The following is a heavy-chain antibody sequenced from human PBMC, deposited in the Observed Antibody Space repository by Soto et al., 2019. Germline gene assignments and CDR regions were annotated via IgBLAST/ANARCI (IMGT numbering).Heavy chain of an antibody. CDR2: IKLDGSET. CDR1: GFSFSSYS. D-gene: IGHD5-12*01. V-gene: IGHV3-7*01. J-gene: IGHJ3*01. Sequence: EVQLVESGGGLVQPGGSLRLSCAASGFSFSSYSMSWVRQAPGKGLEWVAHIKLDGSETHYVGSVRGRFTISRDKAKNFLYLQMSSLRVEDTAVYECAEVRIVASLYDAFDVWGQGTVVAVSS. CDR3: AEVRIVASLYDAFDV.